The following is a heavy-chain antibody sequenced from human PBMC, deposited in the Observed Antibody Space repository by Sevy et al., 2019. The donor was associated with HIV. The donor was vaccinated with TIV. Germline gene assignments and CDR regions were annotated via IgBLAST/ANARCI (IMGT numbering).Heavy chain of an antibody. Sequence: GGSLRLSCTASGFDFANAWMNWVRQAPGKGLEWVGQIKSITDGGAADYAAPVKGRFTISRHDSKNTLYLHMNSLKAEDTAVYYCSTDDLISYWGRGTLVTVSS. CDR1: GFDFANAW. CDR2: IKSITDGGAA. V-gene: IGHV3-15*07. J-gene: IGHJ4*02. CDR3: STDDLISY.